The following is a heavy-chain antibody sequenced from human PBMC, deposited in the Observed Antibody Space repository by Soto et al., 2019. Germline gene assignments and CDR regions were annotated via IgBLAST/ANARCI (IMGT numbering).Heavy chain of an antibody. V-gene: IGHV1-3*01. D-gene: IGHD6-19*01. J-gene: IGHJ6*03. CDR1: GYTFTSYA. CDR3: ARALTGYSSGWYQTYYYYYYMDV. Sequence: QAQLVQSGAEVKKPGASVKVSCKASGYTFTSYAMHWVRQAPGQRLEWMGWINAGNGNTKYSQKFQGRVTITRDTSASTAYMELSSLRSEDTAVYYCARALTGYSSGWYQTYYYYYYMDVWGKGTTVTVSS. CDR2: INAGNGNT.